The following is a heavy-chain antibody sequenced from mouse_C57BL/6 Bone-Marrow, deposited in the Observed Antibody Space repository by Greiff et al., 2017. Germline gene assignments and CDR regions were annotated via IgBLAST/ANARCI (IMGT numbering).Heavy chain of an antibody. CDR2: IDPENGDT. CDR1: GFNIKDDY. J-gene: IGHJ2*01. D-gene: IGHD1-1*01. Sequence: VQLQQSGAELVRPGASVKLSCTASGFNIKDDYMHWVKQRPEQGLEWIGWIDPENGDTEYASKFQGKGTITADTSSNTAYLQLSSLTSEDTAVYYCTTGARVVSFDYGGQGTAPTVTS. CDR3: TTGARVVSFDY. V-gene: IGHV14-4*01.